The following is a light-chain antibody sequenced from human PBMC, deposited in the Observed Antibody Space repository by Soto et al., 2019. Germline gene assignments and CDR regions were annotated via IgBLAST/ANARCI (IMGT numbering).Light chain of an antibody. Sequence: QLVLTQSSSASASLGSSVKLTCTLSSGHSSYIIAWHQQQPGKAPRYLMKLEGSGSYNKWSGVPDRFSGSSSGADRYLTISNLQFEDEADYYCETWDSDTHTVFGGGTKLTVL. V-gene: IGLV4-60*02. J-gene: IGLJ3*02. CDR2: LEGSGSY. CDR1: SGHSSYI. CDR3: ETWDSDTHTV.